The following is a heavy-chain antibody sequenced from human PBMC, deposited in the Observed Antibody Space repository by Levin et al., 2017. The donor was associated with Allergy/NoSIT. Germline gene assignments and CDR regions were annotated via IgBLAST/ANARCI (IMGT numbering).Heavy chain of an antibody. V-gene: IGHV3-53*01. Sequence: GGSLRLSCAASGFTVSSNYMSWVRQAPGKGLEWVSVIYSSGSTYYADSVKGRFTISRDNSKNTLYLQMNSLRAEDTAVYYCARFIPLSAFDIWGQGTMVTVSS. CDR3: ARFIPLSAFDI. J-gene: IGHJ3*02. CDR2: IYSSGST. CDR1: GFTVSSNY.